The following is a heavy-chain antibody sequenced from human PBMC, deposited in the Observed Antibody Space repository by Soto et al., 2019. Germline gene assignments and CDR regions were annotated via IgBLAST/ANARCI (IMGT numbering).Heavy chain of an antibody. CDR1: GFSVSIGNY. CDR2: VYHGGNT. V-gene: IGHV4-38-2*01. CDR3: ARARWYDAFNV. D-gene: IGHD2-15*01. J-gene: IGHJ3*01. Sequence: PSETLSLTCAVSGFSVSIGNYCGWIRKHPGKGLEWIGSVYHGGNTYYNPSLRSRVSISIDLSRNQFSLKLTSVTAADTAAYYCARARWYDAFNVWGQGTVVTVSS.